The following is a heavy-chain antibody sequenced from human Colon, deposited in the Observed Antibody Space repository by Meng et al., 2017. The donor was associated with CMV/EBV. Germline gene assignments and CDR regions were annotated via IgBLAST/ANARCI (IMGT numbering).Heavy chain of an antibody. V-gene: IGHV3-23*01. J-gene: IGHJ4*02. D-gene: IGHD2-2*01. CDR2: ISGSGGST. CDR1: GFTFSSCA. CDR3: AKDRRSSNSKRPFDY. Sequence: GESLKISCAASGFTFSSCAMSWVRQAPGKGLEWVSSISGSGGSTDYADSMKGRSTISRDNSKNTLHLQMDSLRAEDSAVYYCAKDRRSSNSKRPFDYWGQGTLVTVSS.